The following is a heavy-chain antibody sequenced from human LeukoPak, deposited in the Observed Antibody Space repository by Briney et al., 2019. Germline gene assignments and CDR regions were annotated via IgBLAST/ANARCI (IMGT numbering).Heavy chain of an antibody. D-gene: IGHD6-13*01. V-gene: IGHV3-7*01. J-gene: IGHJ6*02. CDR1: GFTFISYW. CDR3: ARDTSSWSNLYYYYYGMDV. CDR2: INQDGSEK. Sequence: GGSLTLSCAASGFTFISYWMSWVRQAPGKGLEGVANINQDGSEKYYVDSVKGRFTISRDNAKNPLYLQMNSLRAEDTAVYYCARDTSSWSNLYYYYYGMDVWGQGTTVTVSS.